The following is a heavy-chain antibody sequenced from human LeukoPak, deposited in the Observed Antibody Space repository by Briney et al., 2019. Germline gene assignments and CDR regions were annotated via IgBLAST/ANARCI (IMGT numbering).Heavy chain of an antibody. J-gene: IGHJ4*02. D-gene: IGHD6-13*01. V-gene: IGHV1-2*02. CDR3: ARDGLAAAGSPPDY. Sequence: AVKVSCQASGYTFTGYYMHWVRQAPGQGLEGMGWINPNSGGTNYAQKFRGRVTMTRDTSISTAYMELSRLRSDDAAVYYCARDGLAAAGSPPDYWGQGTLVTVSS. CDR1: GYTFTGYY. CDR2: INPNSGGT.